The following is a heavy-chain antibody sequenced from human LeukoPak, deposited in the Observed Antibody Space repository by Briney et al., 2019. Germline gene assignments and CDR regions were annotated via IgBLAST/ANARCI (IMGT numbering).Heavy chain of an antibody. J-gene: IGHJ4*02. CDR2: IYYSGST. Sequence: SETLSLTCTVSGGSISSHYWSWIRQPPGKGLEWIGYIYYSGSTNYNPSLKSRVTISVDTSKNQFSPKLSSVTAADTAVYYCARAPFSYYYDSSGYYFDYWGQGTLVTVSS. CDR3: ARAPFSYYYDSSGYYFDY. D-gene: IGHD3-22*01. CDR1: GGSISSHY. V-gene: IGHV4-59*11.